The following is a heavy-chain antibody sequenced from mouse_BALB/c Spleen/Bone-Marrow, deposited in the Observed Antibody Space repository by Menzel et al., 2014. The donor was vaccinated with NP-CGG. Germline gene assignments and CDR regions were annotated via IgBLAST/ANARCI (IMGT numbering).Heavy chain of an antibody. V-gene: IGHV5-4*02. Sequence: EVNVVESGGGLVKPGGSLKLSCAASGFTFSDYYMYWVRQTPEKRLEWVATISDGGSYTYYPDSVKGRFTISRDKAKNNLYLQMSSLKSEDTAMYYCARGSSYFDYWGQGTTLTVSS. CDR1: GFTFSDYY. J-gene: IGHJ2*01. CDR3: ARGSSYFDY. CDR2: ISDGGSYT. D-gene: IGHD1-1*01.